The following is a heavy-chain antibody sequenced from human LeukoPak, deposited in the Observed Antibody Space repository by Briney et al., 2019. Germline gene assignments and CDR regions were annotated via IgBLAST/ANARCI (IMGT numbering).Heavy chain of an antibody. CDR2: INHSGST. CDR1: GGSLCVYY. Sequence: SEALSLPCAVYGGSLCVYYWSWIRQPPGEGVEWIGEINHSGSTNYNPSLKSRVTISVDTSKNQFSLNLSSVTAADTAVYYYARGVRGQDFDWLLKYYLDYWGQGALVTLSS. V-gene: IGHV4-34*01. CDR3: ARGVRGQDFDWLLKYYLDY. D-gene: IGHD3-9*01. J-gene: IGHJ4*02.